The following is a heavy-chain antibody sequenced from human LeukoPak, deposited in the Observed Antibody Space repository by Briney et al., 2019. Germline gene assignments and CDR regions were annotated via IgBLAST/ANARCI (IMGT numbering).Heavy chain of an antibody. V-gene: IGHV3-21*01. Sequence: PGGSLRLSCAASGFTFSSYSMNWVRQAPGKGLEWVSSISSSSSYIYYADSVKGRFTISRDNAKNSLYLQMNSLRAEDTAVYYCARDFIVGALFDYWGQGTLVTVSS. J-gene: IGHJ4*02. CDR3: ARDFIVGALFDY. CDR1: GFTFSSYS. CDR2: ISSSSSYI. D-gene: IGHD1-26*01.